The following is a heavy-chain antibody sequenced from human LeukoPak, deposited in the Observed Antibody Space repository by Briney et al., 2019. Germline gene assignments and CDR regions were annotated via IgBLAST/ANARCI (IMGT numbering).Heavy chain of an antibody. CDR2: ISSSGTTI. V-gene: IGHV3-48*03. Sequence: PGGSLRLSCAASGFTFSSYEMHWVRQAPGKGLEWVSYISSSGTTIYYAGSVKGRFTISRDNAKNSLYLQMNSLRAEDTAVYYCARRRDSGSLQHFDYWGQGTLVTVSS. D-gene: IGHD1-26*01. CDR3: ARRRDSGSLQHFDY. CDR1: GFTFSSYE. J-gene: IGHJ4*02.